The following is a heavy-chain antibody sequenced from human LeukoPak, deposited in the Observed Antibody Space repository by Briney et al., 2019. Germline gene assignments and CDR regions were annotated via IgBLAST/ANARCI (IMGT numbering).Heavy chain of an antibody. D-gene: IGHD2-15*01. J-gene: IGHJ6*02. CDR2: ISAYNGNT. CDR1: GYTFTSYG. CDR3: ARDEALLPKTERNYYYYYGMDV. Sequence: ASVKVPCKASGYTFTSYGISWVRQAPGQGLEWMGWISAYNGNTNYAQKLQGRVTMTTDTSTSTAYMELRSLRSDDTAVYYCARDEALLPKTERNYYYYYGMDVWGQGTTVTVSS. V-gene: IGHV1-18*01.